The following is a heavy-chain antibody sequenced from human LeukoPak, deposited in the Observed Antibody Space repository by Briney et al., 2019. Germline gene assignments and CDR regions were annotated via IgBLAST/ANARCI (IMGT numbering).Heavy chain of an antibody. CDR1: GGTFSSYA. CDR3: ARGRYYDFWSGYYPVVDSSARH. D-gene: IGHD3-3*01. V-gene: IGHV1-69*05. CDR2: IIPIFGTA. J-gene: IGHJ4*02. Sequence: SVKVSCKASGGTFSSYAISWVRQAPGQGLEWMGGIIPIFGTANYAQEFQGRVTITTDESTSTAYMELSSLRSEDTAVYYCARGRYYDFWSGYYPVVDSSARHWGQGTLVTVSS.